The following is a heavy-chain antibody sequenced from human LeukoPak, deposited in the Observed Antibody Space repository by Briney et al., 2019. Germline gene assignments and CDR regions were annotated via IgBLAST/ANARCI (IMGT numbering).Heavy chain of an antibody. Sequence: SGTLSLTCAVSGGSISSSNWWSWVRQPPGKGLEWIGEIYHSGSTNYNPSLKSRVTISVDKSKNQFSLKLSSVTAADTAVYYCARVQYSGSYYGGFENAFDIWGQGTMVTVSS. CDR1: GGSISSSNW. CDR3: ARVQYSGSYYGGFENAFDI. D-gene: IGHD1-26*01. J-gene: IGHJ3*02. CDR2: IYHSGST. V-gene: IGHV4-4*02.